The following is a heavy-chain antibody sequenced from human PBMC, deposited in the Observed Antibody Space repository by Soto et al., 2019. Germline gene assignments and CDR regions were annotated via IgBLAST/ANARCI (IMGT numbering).Heavy chain of an antibody. J-gene: IGHJ5*02. CDR1: GDSISSSNW. V-gene: IGHV4-4*02. D-gene: IGHD5-18*01. Sequence: SETLSLTCAVSGDSISSSNWWSWVRQPPGKGLEWIGYIYYSGSTNYNPSLKSRVTISVDTSKNQFSLKLSSVTAADTAVYYCARERADSYGNNWFDPWGQGTLVTVSS. CDR2: IYYSGST. CDR3: ARERADSYGNNWFDP.